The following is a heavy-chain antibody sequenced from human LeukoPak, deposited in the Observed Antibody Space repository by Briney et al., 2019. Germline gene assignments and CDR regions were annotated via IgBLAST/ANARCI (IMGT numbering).Heavy chain of an antibody. D-gene: IGHD6-19*01. CDR1: GFTFSSYA. V-gene: IGHV3-30*04. CDR2: ISYDGNNK. Sequence: GGSLRLSCAASGFTFSSYAMHWVRQAPGKGLEWVALISYDGNNKYYANSVKGRFTISRDNSKNTLYLQMNSLRAEDTAVYYCAKDAVAGNNYYYYYYMDVWGKGTTVTVSS. J-gene: IGHJ6*03. CDR3: AKDAVAGNNYYYYYYMDV.